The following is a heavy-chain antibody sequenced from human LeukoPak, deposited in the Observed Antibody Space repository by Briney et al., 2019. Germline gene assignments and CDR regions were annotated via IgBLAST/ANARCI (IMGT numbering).Heavy chain of an antibody. Sequence: ASVKVSCKASGYTFSNYGFTWVRQAPGQGLEWMGTISGRNGDVNYAPKFQGRVTMTTDTSTTTAYMELRSLRFGDTAVYYCARYNSLLRGVTTSDYWAREPWSPSP. D-gene: IGHD3-10*01. V-gene: IGHV1-18*01. CDR2: ISGRNGDV. CDR3: ARYNSLLRGVTTSDY. CDR1: GYTFSNYG. J-gene: IGHJ4*02.